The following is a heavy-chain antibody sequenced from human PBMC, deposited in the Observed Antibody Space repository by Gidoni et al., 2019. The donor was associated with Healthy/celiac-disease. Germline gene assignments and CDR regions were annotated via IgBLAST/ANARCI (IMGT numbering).Heavy chain of an antibody. J-gene: IGHJ4*02. Sequence: QVQLVESGGGVVQPGRSLRLSCPASGFPFSRYAMHWGRQAPGKGLEWVAVISYDGSNKYYADSVKGRFTISRDNSKNTLYLQMNSLRAEDTAVYYCASESYDSSGYYDDYWGQGTLVTVSS. CDR3: ASESYDSSGYYDDY. V-gene: IGHV3-30-3*01. CDR1: GFPFSRYA. D-gene: IGHD3-22*01. CDR2: ISYDGSNK.